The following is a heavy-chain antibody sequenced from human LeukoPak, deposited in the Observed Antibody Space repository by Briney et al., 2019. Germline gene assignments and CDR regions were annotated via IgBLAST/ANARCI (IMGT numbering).Heavy chain of an antibody. Sequence: SETLSLTCTVSGGSISSYYWSWIRQPPGKGLEWIGYIYYSGSTNYNPSLKSRVTISVDTSKNQFSLKLSSVTAADTAVYYCARSRDGSGSYLDYWGQGTLVTVSS. D-gene: IGHD3-10*01. CDR2: IYYSGST. CDR1: GGSISSYY. CDR3: ARSRDGSGSYLDY. V-gene: IGHV4-59*01. J-gene: IGHJ4*02.